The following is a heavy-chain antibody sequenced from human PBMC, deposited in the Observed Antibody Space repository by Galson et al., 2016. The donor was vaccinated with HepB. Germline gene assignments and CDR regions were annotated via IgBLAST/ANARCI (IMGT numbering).Heavy chain of an antibody. V-gene: IGHV2-5*05. CDR3: ALLGDDSGSRGSFDY. D-gene: IGHD3-16*01. Sequence: PALVKPTQTLTLTCTLSGMSLSSTGVAVGWIRQSPGRALEWLAVIYWDDDSRYAPSLNSRLTVTRDTSTSQVVLSLINVGPADTATYFCALLGDDSGSRGSFDYWGPGTRVTVSS. J-gene: IGHJ4*02. CDR2: IYWDDDS. CDR1: GMSLSSTGVA.